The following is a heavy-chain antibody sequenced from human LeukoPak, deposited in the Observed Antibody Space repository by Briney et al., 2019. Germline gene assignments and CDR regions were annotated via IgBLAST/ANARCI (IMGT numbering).Heavy chain of an antibody. CDR1: GFTFSSYS. D-gene: IGHD6-13*01. Sequence: GGSLRLSCAASGFTFSSYSMNWVRQAPGKGLEWVSYISSSSSTIYYADSVKGRFTISRDNAKNSLYLQMNSLRAEDTAVYYCARPSSSWNYWYFDLWGRGTLVTVSS. CDR2: ISSSSSTI. V-gene: IGHV3-48*01. J-gene: IGHJ2*01. CDR3: ARPSSSWNYWYFDL.